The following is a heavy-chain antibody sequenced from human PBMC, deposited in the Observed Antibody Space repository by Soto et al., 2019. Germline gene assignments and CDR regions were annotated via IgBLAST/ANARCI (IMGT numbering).Heavy chain of an antibody. CDR2: IFWDDAT. Sequence: QITLKESGPTLVKPTQTLTLTCTFSGFSLTTSGVGVGWMRQSPGKALEWLGLIFWDDATRYKPSLQNRLTITKDTSRSQVLPTLTNMGPLDTATYNSGRRVDVTSDLWCQGARVTGSS. CDR3: GRRVDVTSDL. CDR1: GFSLTTSGVG. D-gene: IGHD2-21*02. V-gene: IGHV2-5*02. J-gene: IGHJ4*02.